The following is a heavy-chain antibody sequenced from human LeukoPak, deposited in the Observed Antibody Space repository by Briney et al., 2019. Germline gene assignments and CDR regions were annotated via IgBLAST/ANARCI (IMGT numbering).Heavy chain of an antibody. D-gene: IGHD2-15*01. CDR2: VYQTGST. V-gene: IGHV4-38-2*01. J-gene: IGHJ6*03. CDR1: GYSISSGYY. CDR3: ARVYCSGGSCDSASYYASYYYYYYIDV. Sequence: SGTLSLTCAVSGYSISSGYYWGWVRQPPGKGLGWIGSVYQTGSTYYNPSVKSRGTISVDTSKNQFSLKLRSVTAADTAVYYCARVYCSGGSCDSASYYASYYYYYYIDVWGIGTTVTVSS.